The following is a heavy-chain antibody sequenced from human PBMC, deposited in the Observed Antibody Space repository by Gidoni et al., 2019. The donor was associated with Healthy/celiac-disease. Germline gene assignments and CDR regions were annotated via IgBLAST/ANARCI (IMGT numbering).Heavy chain of an antibody. J-gene: IGHJ4*02. CDR2: IIPIFGTA. CDR3: AREERYDFWSGFDY. CDR1: GGNVSSYA. Sequence: QVQLVQSGAEVKKPGSSVKVSCKASGGNVSSYAISWVRQAPGQGLEWMGGIIPIFGTANYAQKFQGRVTITADESTSTAYMELSSLRSEDTAVYYCAREERYDFWSGFDYWGQGTLVTVSS. D-gene: IGHD3-3*01. V-gene: IGHV1-69*01.